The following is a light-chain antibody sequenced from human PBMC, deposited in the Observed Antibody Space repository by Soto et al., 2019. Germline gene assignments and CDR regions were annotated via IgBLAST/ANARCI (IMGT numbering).Light chain of an antibody. CDR3: QIWDTGIVL. CDR2: VNSDGSH. V-gene: IGLV4-69*01. J-gene: IGLJ2*01. CDR1: SGHSNYA. Sequence: QSVLTQSPSASASLGASVKLTCTLSSGHSNYAIAWHQQLPEKGPRYLMKVNSDGSHSKGDGIPDRFSGSSSGTERYLTISSLQSEEEADYYCQIWDTGIVLFVGGTKVTVL.